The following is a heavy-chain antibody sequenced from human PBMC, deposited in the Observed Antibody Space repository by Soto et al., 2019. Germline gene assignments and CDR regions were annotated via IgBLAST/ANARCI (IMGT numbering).Heavy chain of an antibody. CDR2: ISGSGGST. CDR3: AKTLGRYCSGGTCYSVGDAFDI. D-gene: IGHD2-15*01. CDR1: GFTFSSYA. V-gene: IGHV3-23*01. J-gene: IGHJ3*02. Sequence: EVQLLESGGGLVQPGGSLRLSCAASGFTFSSYAMSWVRQAPGKGLEWVSAISGSGGSTYYADSVKGRFTISRDNSKNTLYLQMNSLRAQDTAVYSCAKTLGRYCSGGTCYSVGDAFDIWGQGTMVTVSS.